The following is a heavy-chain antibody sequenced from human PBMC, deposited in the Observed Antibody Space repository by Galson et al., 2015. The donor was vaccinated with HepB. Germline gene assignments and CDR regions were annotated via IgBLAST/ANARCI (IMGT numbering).Heavy chain of an antibody. D-gene: IGHD3-16*01. CDR2: IIPIFGTT. CDR1: GGSFSNYA. J-gene: IGHJ6*02. Sequence: SVKVSCKASGGSFSNYAFSWVRQAPGQGLEWVGGIIPIFGTTKSAQRFKDRVTFTADESTSTVYMELRSLRSEDTAVYYCARDVSLGELSSYYYGLDVWGQGTTVTVSS. CDR3: ARDVSLGELSSYYYGLDV. V-gene: IGHV1-69*13.